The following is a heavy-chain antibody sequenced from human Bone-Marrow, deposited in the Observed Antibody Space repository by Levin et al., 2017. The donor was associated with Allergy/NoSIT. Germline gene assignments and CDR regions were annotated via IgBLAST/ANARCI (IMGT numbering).Heavy chain of an antibody. CDR1: GFTFSSYA. Sequence: GGSLRLSCAASGFTFSSYAMSWVRQAPGKGLEWVSAISGSGGSTYYADSVKGRFTISRDNSKNTLYLQMNSLRAEDTAVYYCAKRTIAVAGTRYWYFDRWGRGTLVTVSS. CDR3: AKRTIAVAGTRYWYFDR. V-gene: IGHV3-23*01. CDR2: ISGSGGST. D-gene: IGHD6-19*01. J-gene: IGHJ2*01.